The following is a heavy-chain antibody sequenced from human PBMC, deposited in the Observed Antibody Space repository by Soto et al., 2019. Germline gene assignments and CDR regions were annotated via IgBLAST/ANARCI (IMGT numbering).Heavy chain of an antibody. Sequence: PGGSLRLSCAASGFTFSNAWMNWVRQAPGKGLEWVGRIKSKTDGGTTDYAAPVKGRFTISGDDSKNTLYLQMNSLKTEDTAVYYCTTDRPYYDSSGYDGFDYRGQGTLVTVSS. J-gene: IGHJ4*02. V-gene: IGHV3-15*07. CDR3: TTDRPYYDSSGYDGFDY. CDR1: GFTFSNAW. D-gene: IGHD3-22*01. CDR2: IKSKTDGGTT.